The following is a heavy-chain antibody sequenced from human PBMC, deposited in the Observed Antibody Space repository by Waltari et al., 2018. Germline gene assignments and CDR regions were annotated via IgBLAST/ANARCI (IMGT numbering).Heavy chain of an antibody. J-gene: IGHJ3*02. CDR1: GGTFSSYA. Sequence: QVQLVQSGAEVKKPGASVKVSCKDSGGTFSSYALIWVRQAPGQGLAWMGGIIPIFGTANYAQKFQGRVTMTADESTSTAHMELSSLRSEDTAVYYCARYSLDYAFDIWGQGTMVTVSS. V-gene: IGHV1-69*12. D-gene: IGHD1-1*01. CDR3: ARYSLDYAFDI. CDR2: IIPIFGTA.